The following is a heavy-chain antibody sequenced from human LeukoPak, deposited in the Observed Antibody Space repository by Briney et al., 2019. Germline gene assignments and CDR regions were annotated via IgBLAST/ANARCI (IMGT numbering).Heavy chain of an antibody. D-gene: IGHD5-18*01. Sequence: GGSLRLSWAASGFTFSSYSMNWVRQAPGKGLEWVSYISSSSTYMYHADSVKGRFTVSRDNTKNSLYLQMNSLRAEDTAVYYCATSPDSYTFDYWGQGTLVTVSS. CDR2: ISSSSTYM. J-gene: IGHJ4*02. V-gene: IGHV3-21*06. CDR1: GFTFSSYS. CDR3: ATSPDSYTFDY.